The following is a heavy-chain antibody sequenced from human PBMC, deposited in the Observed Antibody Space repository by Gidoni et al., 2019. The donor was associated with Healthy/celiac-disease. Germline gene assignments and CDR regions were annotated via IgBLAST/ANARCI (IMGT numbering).Heavy chain of an antibody. CDR2: IYHSGST. CDR3: ARGITMVRGVTGGWFDP. J-gene: IGHJ5*02. V-gene: IGHV4-38-2*02. Sequence: QVQLQESGPGLVKPSETLSLTCTVSGYSISSGYSWGWIRQPTGKGLEWIGSIYHSGSTYYNPSLKSRVTISVDTSKNQFSLKLSSVTAADTAVYYCARGITMVRGVTGGWFDPWGQGTLVTVSS. D-gene: IGHD3-10*01. CDR1: GYSISSGYS.